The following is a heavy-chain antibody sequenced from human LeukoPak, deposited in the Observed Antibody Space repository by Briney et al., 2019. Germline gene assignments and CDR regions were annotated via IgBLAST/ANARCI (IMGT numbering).Heavy chain of an antibody. Sequence: GGSLRLSCAASGFIFSSYGMHWVRQAPGKGLEWVAVISYDGSNKYYADSVKSRFTISRDNSKNTLYLQMNSLRAEDTAVYYCAKMGGGDYYDSSGDGFFFDYWGQGTLVTVSS. CDR3: AKMGGGDYYDSSGDGFFFDY. CDR2: ISYDGSNK. CDR1: GFIFSSYG. J-gene: IGHJ4*02. V-gene: IGHV3-30*18. D-gene: IGHD3-22*01.